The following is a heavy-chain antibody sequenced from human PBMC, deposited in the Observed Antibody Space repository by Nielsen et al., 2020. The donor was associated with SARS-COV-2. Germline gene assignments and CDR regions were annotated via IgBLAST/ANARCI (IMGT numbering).Heavy chain of an antibody. Sequence: GGSLRLSCVASGFTFSAYNMNWVRQAPGKGLEWISYISTGSSTKYYADSVKGRFTISRDNGKNSLYLQMNSLRVDDTAVYYCAIDTRAFDIWGLGTMVAVSS. V-gene: IGHV3-48*01. CDR3: AIDTRAFDI. D-gene: IGHD2-15*01. J-gene: IGHJ3*02. CDR2: ISTGSSTK. CDR1: GFTFSAYN.